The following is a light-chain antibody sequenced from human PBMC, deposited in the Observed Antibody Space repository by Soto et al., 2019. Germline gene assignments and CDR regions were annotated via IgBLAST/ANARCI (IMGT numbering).Light chain of an antibody. CDR2: AAS. CDR1: QSISNN. V-gene: IGKV1-39*01. CDR3: QQSYRTPRT. J-gene: IGKJ4*01. Sequence: DIQMTQSPSSLSAAVGDRVTITCRASQSISNNLNWYQQKPGQAPRLLIYAASRLQSGVPSRFSGSGSGTDFTLVINSLQPEDFTTYYCQQSYRTPRTFGGGTKVEIK.